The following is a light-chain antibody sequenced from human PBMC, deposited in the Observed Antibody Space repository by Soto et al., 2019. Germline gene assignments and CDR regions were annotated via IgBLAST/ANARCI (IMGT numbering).Light chain of an antibody. CDR2: DVS. CDR3: SSYTISSPHVV. CDR1: SSDVGGYNY. Sequence: QSALTQPASVSGSPGQSITISCTGTSSDVGGYNYVSWYQQHPGKAPKLMIYDVSNRPSGVSNRFFGSKSGNTASLTISGLQAEDEADYYCSSYTISSPHVVFGGGTQLTVL. V-gene: IGLV2-14*01. J-gene: IGLJ2*01.